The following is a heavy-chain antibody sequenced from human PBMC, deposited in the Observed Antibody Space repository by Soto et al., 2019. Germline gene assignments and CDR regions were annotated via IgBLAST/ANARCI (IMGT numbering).Heavy chain of an antibody. CDR1: GGSSSSGGYY. D-gene: IGHD2-15*01. J-gene: IGHJ5*02. CDR2: IYYSGST. CDR3: ARDSSYCSGGSCYFNWFDH. V-gene: IGHV4-31*03. Sequence: TLSLTCTVSGGSSSSGGYYWSWIRQHPGKGLEWIGDIYYSGSTYYNPSLKSRVTISVDTSKNQFSLKLSSVTAADTAVYYCARDSSYCSGGSCYFNWFDHWGQGTLVTVSS.